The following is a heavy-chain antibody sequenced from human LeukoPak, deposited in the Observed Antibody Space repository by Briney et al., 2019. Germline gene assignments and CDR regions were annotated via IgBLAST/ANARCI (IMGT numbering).Heavy chain of an antibody. V-gene: IGHV3-23*01. CDR1: GFTFSSYA. J-gene: IGHJ4*02. Sequence: PGGSLRPSCAASGFTFSSYAMSWVRQAPGKGLEWVSAVSGGGGSTYYADSVKGRFTISRDNSKNTLFLQMNSLRAEDTAVYYCAKFEGSGYSLGYWGQGTLVTVPS. D-gene: IGHD3-3*01. CDR3: AKFEGSGYSLGY. CDR2: VSGGGGST.